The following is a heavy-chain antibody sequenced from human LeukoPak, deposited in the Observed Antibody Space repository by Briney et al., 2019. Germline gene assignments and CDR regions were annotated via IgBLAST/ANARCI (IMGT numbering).Heavy chain of an antibody. J-gene: IGHJ5*02. D-gene: IGHD1-1*01. CDR2: IYYGGST. V-gene: IGHV4-39*07. CDR3: ARDRTTYNWFDP. CDR1: GGSISSSSYY. Sequence: SETLSLSCTVSGGSISSSSYYWGWIRQPPGKGLEWIGSIYYGGSTYYNSSLKSRVTISVDTSKNQFSLRVSSVTAADAAVYYCARDRTTYNWFDPWGQGTLVTVSS.